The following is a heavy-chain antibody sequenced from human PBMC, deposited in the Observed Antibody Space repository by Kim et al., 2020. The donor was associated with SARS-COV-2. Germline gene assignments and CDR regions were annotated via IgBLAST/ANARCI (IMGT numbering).Heavy chain of an antibody. D-gene: IGHD3-22*01. CDR3: AKDRADSSGWALYY. Sequence: GGSLRLSCAASGFTFSSYGMHWVRQAPGKGLEWVAVISYDGSNKYYADSVKGRFTISRDNSKNTLYLQMNSLRAEDTAVYYCAKDRADSSGWALYYWGQGTLVTVSS. J-gene: IGHJ4*02. V-gene: IGHV3-30*18. CDR2: ISYDGSNK. CDR1: GFTFSSYG.